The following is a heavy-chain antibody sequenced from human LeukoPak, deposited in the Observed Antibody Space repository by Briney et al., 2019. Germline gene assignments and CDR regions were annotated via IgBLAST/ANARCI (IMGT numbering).Heavy chain of an antibody. CDR1: GYSISSGYY. Sequence: KPSETLSLTCTVSGYSISSGYYWGWIRQPPGKGLEWIGSIYYSGNTYYNASLKSQVSISIDTSKNRFSLKLTSVTAADTAVYYCARQTGSGLFILPGGQGTLVTVSS. D-gene: IGHD3/OR15-3a*01. V-gene: IGHV4-38-2*02. CDR3: ARQTGSGLFILP. J-gene: IGHJ4*02. CDR2: IYYSGNT.